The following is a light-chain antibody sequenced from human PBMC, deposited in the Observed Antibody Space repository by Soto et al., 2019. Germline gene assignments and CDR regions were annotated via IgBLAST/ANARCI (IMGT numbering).Light chain of an antibody. CDR1: SSDVGGYNY. V-gene: IGLV2-11*01. CDR2: DVT. Sequence: QPVLTQPRSVSGSPGQSVTISCTGTSSDVGGYNYVSWYQQHPGKAPKLMIYDVTKGASGVPDRFSGSKSGNTASLTISGLRAEDEADYYCCSYAGSYSYVVFGGGTKLTVL. CDR3: CSYAGSYSYVV. J-gene: IGLJ2*01.